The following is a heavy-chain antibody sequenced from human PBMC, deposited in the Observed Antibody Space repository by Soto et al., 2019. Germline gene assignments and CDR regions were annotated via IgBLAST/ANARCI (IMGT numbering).Heavy chain of an antibody. CDR2: IPHRGST. J-gene: IGHJ5*02. CDR1: GASISTSNW. CDR3: ARALTSGTNHQHSWFDP. D-gene: IGHD2-8*01. Sequence: QVQLQESGPGLVNPSGTLSLTCAVSGASISTSNWWRWVRQPPGKGPEWTGEIPHRGSTNYNPSLESRVTKSVDKSKNQFSLKRSAVTAADTAVYYCARALTSGTNHQHSWFDPWGQGTLVTVSS. V-gene: IGHV4-4*02.